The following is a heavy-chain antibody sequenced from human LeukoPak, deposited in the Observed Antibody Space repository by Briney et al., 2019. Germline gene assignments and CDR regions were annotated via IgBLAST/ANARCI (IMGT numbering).Heavy chain of an antibody. CDR3: ARVHVVDHPLRDISTGYSSDAFDI. D-gene: IGHD3-9*01. CDR2: ISYDGSNK. J-gene: IGHJ3*02. V-gene: IGHV3-30*12. Sequence: GGSLRLSWGAPGFTFSSYGMLWVRQAPGKGLEWVAVISYDGSNKYYADSVKGRFTISRDNAKNSLYLQMNSLRAEDTAVYYCARVHVVDHPLRDISTGYSSDAFDIWGQGTMVTVSS. CDR1: GFTFSSYG.